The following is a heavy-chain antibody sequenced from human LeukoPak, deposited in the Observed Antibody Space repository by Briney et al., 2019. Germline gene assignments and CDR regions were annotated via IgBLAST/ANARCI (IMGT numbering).Heavy chain of an antibody. J-gene: IGHJ4*02. CDR2: ISSSSGRTT. Sequence: PGGSLRLSCAASAFTFNTYAMNWVRQAPGKGLEWVSHISSSSGRTTYYADSVKGRFTISRDNSKSTLYLQMTSLRIEDTAIYYCAPSSTTLTSSLDYWGQGTLVTVSS. V-gene: IGHV3-23*01. CDR3: APSSTTLTSSLDY. D-gene: IGHD4-11*01. CDR1: AFTFNTYA.